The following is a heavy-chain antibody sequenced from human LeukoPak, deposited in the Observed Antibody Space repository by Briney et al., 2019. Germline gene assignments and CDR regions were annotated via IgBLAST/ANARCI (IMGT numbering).Heavy chain of an antibody. CDR1: GFTFSSYA. D-gene: IGHD3-22*01. V-gene: IGHV3-23*01. CDR2: ISGSGGST. CDR3: AKDLHYDSSGYSGGYFDY. Sequence: GGSLRLSCAASGFTFSSYAMSWVRQAPGKGLEWVSAISGSGGSTYYADSVKGRFTISRDNSKNTLYLQMNSLRAEDTAVYYCAKDLHYDSSGYSGGYFDYWGQGTLVTVSS. J-gene: IGHJ4*02.